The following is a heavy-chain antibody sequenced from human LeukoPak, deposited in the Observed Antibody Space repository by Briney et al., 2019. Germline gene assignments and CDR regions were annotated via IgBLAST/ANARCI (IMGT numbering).Heavy chain of an antibody. V-gene: IGHV4-59*01. CDR1: GGSISSFY. Sequence: SETLSLTCTVSGGSISSFYWSWIRQSPGKGLEWIGHIYYSGTTKYNPSLKSRVTMSVDTSKSQFSLKLSSVTAADTAVYYCARVIGYCSSTSCPGGFDPWGQGSLVTVSS. CDR3: ARVIGYCSSTSCPGGFDP. CDR2: IYYSGTT. D-gene: IGHD2-2*01. J-gene: IGHJ5*02.